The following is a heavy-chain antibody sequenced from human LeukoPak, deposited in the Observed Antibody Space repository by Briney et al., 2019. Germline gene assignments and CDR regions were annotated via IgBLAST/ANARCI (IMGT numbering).Heavy chain of an antibody. Sequence: PGGSLRLSCAASGFTLRSYGMHWVRQAPGKGLEWVAVIWYDGSNKYHADSVKGRFTISRDDAKNTLYLQMNSLRAEDTAIYYCARASYGSGSYYGPSDWGQGTLVTVSS. CDR2: IWYDGSNK. D-gene: IGHD3-10*01. J-gene: IGHJ4*02. CDR1: GFTLRSYG. CDR3: ARASYGSGSYYGPSD. V-gene: IGHV3-33*01.